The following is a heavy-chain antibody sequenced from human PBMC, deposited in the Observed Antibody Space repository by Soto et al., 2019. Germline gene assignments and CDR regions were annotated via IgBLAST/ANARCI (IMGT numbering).Heavy chain of an antibody. D-gene: IGHD7-27*01. J-gene: IGHJ4*02. CDR1: GFTFSDNW. V-gene: IGHV3-74*01. Sequence: EVKVVESGGGLVQPGGSLRLSCAASGFTFSDNWMHWVRQPPGKGPVWVSRISGDASSTSYADSVKGRFTISRDSAKNTVYLQRDRLRVEDTAVYYCTRGGTRTTYWGLFDSWGQGTLVTVSS. CDR2: ISGDASST. CDR3: TRGGTRTTYWGLFDS.